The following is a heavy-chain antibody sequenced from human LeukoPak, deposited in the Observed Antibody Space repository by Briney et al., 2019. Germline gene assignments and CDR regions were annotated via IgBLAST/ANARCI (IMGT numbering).Heavy chain of an antibody. CDR3: ARSRASYGTNFDY. D-gene: IGHD4-17*01. CDR2: MNPNSGNT. CDR1: GYTFTSYD. Sequence: ASVKVSCKASGYTFTSYDINWVRQATGQGLEWMGWMNPNSGNTGYAQKFQGRVTITRNTSISTAYIELSSLRSEDTAVYYCARSRASYGTNFDYWGQGTLVTVSS. V-gene: IGHV1-8*03. J-gene: IGHJ4*02.